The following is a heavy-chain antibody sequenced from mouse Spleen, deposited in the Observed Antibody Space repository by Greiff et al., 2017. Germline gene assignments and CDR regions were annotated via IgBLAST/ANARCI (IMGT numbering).Heavy chain of an antibody. J-gene: IGHJ3*01. Sequence: EVQLQQSGPELVKPGASVKISCKASGYTFTDYYMNWVKQSHGKSLEWIGDINPNNGGTSYNQKFKGKATLTVDKSSSTAYMELRSLTSEDSAFYYCARAIYYYGSSPFAYWGQGTLVTVSA. CDR2: INPNNGGT. V-gene: IGHV1-26*01. D-gene: IGHD1-1*01. CDR3: ARAIYYYGSSPFAY. CDR1: GYTFTDYY.